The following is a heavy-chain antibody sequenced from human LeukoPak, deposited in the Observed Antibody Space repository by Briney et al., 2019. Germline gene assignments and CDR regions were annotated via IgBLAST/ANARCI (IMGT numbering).Heavy chain of an antibody. Sequence: ASVKVSCKASGYTFTSYYIHWVRQAPGQGLEWMGIITPSGGSTSYAQKFQGRVTMTRDTSTSTVYMELSSLRSEDTAVYYCAREAGIAMAPFDYWGQGTLVTVSS. D-gene: IGHD5-18*01. CDR3: AREAGIAMAPFDY. V-gene: IGHV1-46*01. CDR2: ITPSGGST. J-gene: IGHJ4*02. CDR1: GYTFTSYY.